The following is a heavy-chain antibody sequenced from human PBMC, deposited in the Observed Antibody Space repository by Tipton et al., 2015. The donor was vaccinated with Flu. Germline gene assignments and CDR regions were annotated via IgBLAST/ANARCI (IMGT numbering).Heavy chain of an antibody. V-gene: IGHV1-18*01. CDR2: ISAYNGNT. D-gene: IGHD3-3*01. CDR1: GYTFTNYG. J-gene: IGHJ4*02. CDR3: ARDHGNYDFWILFAY. Sequence: QLVQSGVEVKKPGASVKVSCKASGYTFTNYGISWVRQAPGQGLEWMGWISAYNGNTNYAQKLQGRVTMTTDTSTSTAYMELRSLRSDDTAVYYCARDHGNYDFWILFAYWGQGTLVTVSS.